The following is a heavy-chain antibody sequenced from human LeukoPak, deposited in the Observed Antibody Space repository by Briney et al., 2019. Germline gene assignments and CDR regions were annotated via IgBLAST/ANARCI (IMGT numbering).Heavy chain of an antibody. J-gene: IGHJ2*01. Sequence: SETLSLTCSVSGCSISPYYWSWIRQSPGKELKWIGCIHNSGGTHYKTSLKRRVTISVDTSKTHFSLKLSSVTAADTAMYFCARARGDYGDHYPGWYFDLWGRGNLVIVSS. CDR3: ARARGDYGDHYPGWYFDL. V-gene: IGHV4-59*08. D-gene: IGHD4-17*01. CDR1: GCSISPYY. CDR2: IHNSGGT.